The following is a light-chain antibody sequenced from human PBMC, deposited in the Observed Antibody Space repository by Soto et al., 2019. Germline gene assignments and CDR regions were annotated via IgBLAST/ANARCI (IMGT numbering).Light chain of an antibody. CDR3: SSYAGSYTLI. J-gene: IGLJ2*01. CDR1: RNNVGSYNF. V-gene: IGLV2-11*01. CDR2: DVS. Sequence: QSALTQPRSVSESPGQSVTISCTGTRNNVGSYNFVSWYQQHPGKAPKFIIYDVSKRPSGVPDRFSGSKSGNTASLTISGLQAEDEADYYCSSYAGSYTLIFGGGTKVTVL.